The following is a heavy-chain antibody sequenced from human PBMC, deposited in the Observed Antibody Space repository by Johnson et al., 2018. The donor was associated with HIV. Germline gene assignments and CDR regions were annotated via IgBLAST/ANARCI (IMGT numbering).Heavy chain of an antibody. Sequence: HVQLVESGGGLIQPGGSLRLSCAASGFTFSSYGMHWVRQAPGKGLEWVAVISYYGSNKYYADSVKGRFTISRDNSKNTLYLQMNSLRVEDTAVYYCAKDHSRSILGMIIDAFDIWGQGTMVTVSS. CDR1: GFTFSSYG. CDR2: ISYYGSNK. J-gene: IGHJ3*02. D-gene: IGHD3-3*01. V-gene: IGHV3-30*18. CDR3: AKDHSRSILGMIIDAFDI.